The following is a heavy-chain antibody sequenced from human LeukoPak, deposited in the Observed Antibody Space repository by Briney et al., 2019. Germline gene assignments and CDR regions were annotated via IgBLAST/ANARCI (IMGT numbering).Heavy chain of an antibody. Sequence: SQTLSLTWNVAGISISDGRYYWPWIRQRPGRGLEWIGHKYYSGSAQYNPSLKSRLTISIDTPENQFSLHLSSVTAADTAMYYCATPYCSSLSCLDVFNIWGQGRMVTASA. CDR2: KYYSGSA. CDR1: GISISDGRYY. CDR3: ATPYCSSLSCLDVFNI. J-gene: IGHJ3*02. D-gene: IGHD2-2*01. V-gene: IGHV4-31*02.